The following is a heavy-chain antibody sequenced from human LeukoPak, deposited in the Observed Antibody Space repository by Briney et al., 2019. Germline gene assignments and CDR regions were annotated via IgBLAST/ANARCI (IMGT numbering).Heavy chain of an antibody. CDR2: ISGSGDNT. V-gene: IGHV3-23*01. D-gene: IGHD4-11*01. CDR1: GFTFSSYA. J-gene: IGHJ5*02. CDR3: AKDQQSISYSP. Sequence: GGSLRLSCAASGFTFSSYAMNWVRQAPGKGLEWISSISGSGDNTYYADSVKGRFTISRDNSKNTLYLQMNSLRAEDTAIYYCAKDQQSISYSPWGQGTLVTVSS.